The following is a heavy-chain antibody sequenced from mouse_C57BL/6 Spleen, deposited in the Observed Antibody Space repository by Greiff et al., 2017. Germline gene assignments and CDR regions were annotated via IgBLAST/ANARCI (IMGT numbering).Heavy chain of an antibody. CDR1: GFTFSDYY. CDR3: ARDRAYGSSLYAMDY. Sequence: EVKLVESEGGLVQPGSSMKLSCTASGFTFSDYYMAWVRQVPEKGLEWVANINYDGSSTYYLDSLKSRFIISRDNAKNILYLQMSSLKSEDTATYYCARDRAYGSSLYAMDYWGQGTSVTVSS. V-gene: IGHV5-16*01. J-gene: IGHJ4*01. D-gene: IGHD1-1*01. CDR2: INYDGSST.